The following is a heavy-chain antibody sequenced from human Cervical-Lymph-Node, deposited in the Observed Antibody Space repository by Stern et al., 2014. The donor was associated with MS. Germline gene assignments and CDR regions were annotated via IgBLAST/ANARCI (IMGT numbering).Heavy chain of an antibody. J-gene: IGHJ3*02. CDR1: GGTFSSYT. CDR3: ARVPLVVLVPTRGDAFDI. CDR2: IIPMYDIA. D-gene: IGHD2-21*01. V-gene: IGHV1-69*09. Sequence: VQLVESGAEVRKPGSSGRVSCKPSGGTFSSYTISWVRQVPGQGLEWMGRIIPMYDIANYAQKFQGRVTITADKSTSTAYMELSSLRSEDTAVYYCARVPLVVLVPTRGDAFDIWGQGTMVTVSS.